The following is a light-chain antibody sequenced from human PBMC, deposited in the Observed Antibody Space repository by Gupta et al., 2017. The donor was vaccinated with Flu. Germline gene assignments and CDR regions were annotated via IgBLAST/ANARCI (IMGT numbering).Light chain of an antibody. CDR1: KLGDKF. CDR2: QDK. V-gene: IGLV3-1*01. CDR3: QASDSTTDLFV. J-gene: IGLJ1*01. Sequence: GQTNTITGSGYKLGDKFICWYQQKTGQSPVLVIYQDKKRNSGIPERFSGSNYGTTATVTTIGTQAGDEADYYCQASDSTTDLFVFGTGTKVTVL.